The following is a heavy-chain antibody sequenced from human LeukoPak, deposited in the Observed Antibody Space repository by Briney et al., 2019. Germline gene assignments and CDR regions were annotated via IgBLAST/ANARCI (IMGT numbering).Heavy chain of an antibody. CDR1: GGSFSGYY. D-gene: IGHD4-17*01. CDR2: INHSGST. CDR3: ATLDYGDYLGY. J-gene: IGHJ4*02. V-gene: IGHV4-34*01. Sequence: SETLSLTCAVYGGSFSGYYWSWIRQPPGKGLEWIGEINHSGSTNYNPSLKSRVTISVDTSKNQFSLKLSSVTAADTAVYYCATLDYGDYLGYWGQGTLVTVSS.